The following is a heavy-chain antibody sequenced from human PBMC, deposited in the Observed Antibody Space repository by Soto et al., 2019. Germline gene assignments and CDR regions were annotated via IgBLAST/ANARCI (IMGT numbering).Heavy chain of an antibody. CDR1: GGXFSGYY. J-gene: IGHJ4*02. CDR2: INHSGST. V-gene: IGHV4-34*01. Sequence: SETLSLTCAVYGGXFSGYYWSWIRQPPGKGLEWIGEINHSGSTNYNPSLKSRVTISVDTSKNQFSLKLSSVTAADTAVYYCARAPTVLSGSFRFEYWGQGTLVTVSS. D-gene: IGHD1-26*01. CDR3: ARAPTVLSGSFRFEY.